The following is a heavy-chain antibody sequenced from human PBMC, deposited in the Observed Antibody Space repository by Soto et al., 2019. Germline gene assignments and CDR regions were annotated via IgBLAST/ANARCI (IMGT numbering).Heavy chain of an antibody. D-gene: IGHD5-12*01. Sequence: ETLSLTCTVSGGSINTFYWSLVLQPAGKGLEWIGRIFSSGSTSFNPSLESRVAMSVDTSKNHFSLNLSSVTAADMAVYYCAREGSYSAYNFAHGIQLWSFDFWGQGALVTVSS. J-gene: IGHJ4*02. CDR2: IFSSGST. CDR3: AREGSYSAYNFAHGIQLWSFDF. V-gene: IGHV4-4*07. CDR1: GGSINTFY.